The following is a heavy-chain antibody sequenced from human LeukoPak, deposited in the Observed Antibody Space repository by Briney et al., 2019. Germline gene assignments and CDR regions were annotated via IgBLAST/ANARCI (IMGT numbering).Heavy chain of an antibody. CDR2: IYPGDSNT. J-gene: IGHJ5*02. CDR1: GYSFTNYW. Sequence: GESLKISCKGSGYSFTNYWIGWVRQMPGKGLEWMGIIYPGDSNTRCNPSFQGQVTISADKSINTAYLQWSSLKASDTAMYYCARLWVPAAIRGDNWFDPWGQGTLVTVSS. CDR3: ARLWVPAAIRGDNWFDP. D-gene: IGHD2-2*02. V-gene: IGHV5-51*01.